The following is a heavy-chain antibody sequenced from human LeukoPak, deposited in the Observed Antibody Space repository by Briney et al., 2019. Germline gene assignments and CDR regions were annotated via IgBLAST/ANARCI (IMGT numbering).Heavy chain of an antibody. CDR1: GYTFSSYG. V-gene: IGHV1-18*01. D-gene: IGHD3-10*01. CDR3: AREGSYYNWFDP. Sequence: ASVKVSCKASGYTFSSYGIIWVRQAPGQGLEWMGSISTNNGDTKYAQKLQGRVTLTTDTSTSTVYMDLRSLTSDDTAVYYCAREGSYYNWFDPWGQGTLVTVSS. J-gene: IGHJ5*02. CDR2: ISTNNGDT.